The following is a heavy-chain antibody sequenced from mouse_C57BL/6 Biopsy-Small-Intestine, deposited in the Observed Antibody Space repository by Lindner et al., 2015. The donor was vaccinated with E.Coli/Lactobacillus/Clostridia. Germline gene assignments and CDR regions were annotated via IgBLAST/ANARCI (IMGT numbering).Heavy chain of an antibody. CDR2: IYPGDGGT. J-gene: IGHJ1*03. Sequence: VQLQESGAELVKPGASVKISCKVSGYAFSRYWMNWVKQRPGEGLEWIGQIYPGDGGTNYNGKFKGKATLTADISSSTAYMQLSSLTSEDSAVYFCAGGLPWYFDVWGTGTTVTVSS. V-gene: IGHV1-80*01. CDR1: GYAFSRYW. CDR3: AGGLPWYFDV. D-gene: IGHD2-4*01.